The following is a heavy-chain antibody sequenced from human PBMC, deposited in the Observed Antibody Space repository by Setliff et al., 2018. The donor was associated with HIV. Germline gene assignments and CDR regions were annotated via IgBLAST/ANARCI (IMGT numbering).Heavy chain of an antibody. D-gene: IGHD3-16*01. CDR2: INHSAFT. CDR1: GESFRRYY. V-gene: IGHV4-34*01. Sequence: SETLSLTCPVYGESFRRYYFTWIRQAPGRGLEWIGEINHSAFTKYNPSLASRVTMSIDTSKNQFSLLLSSVTAAATAMYFCARRPGGITRARLDNWGQGTLVTVSS. CDR3: ARRPGGITRARLDN. J-gene: IGHJ4*02.